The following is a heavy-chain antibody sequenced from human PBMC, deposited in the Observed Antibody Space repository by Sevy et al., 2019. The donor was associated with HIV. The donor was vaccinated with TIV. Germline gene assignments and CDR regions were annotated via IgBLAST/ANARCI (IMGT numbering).Heavy chain of an antibody. D-gene: IGHD3-3*01. V-gene: IGHV3-23*01. CDR2: ISSRGDYT. CDR3: AKYDFWSGSERANFDY. Sequence: GGSLRLSCAASGFTFSSNDMSWVRQAPGKGLEWVSSISSRGDYTFYADSVKGRFTVSRDNAKNTLFLQMNSLRAEDTAVYYCAKYDFWSGSERANFDYWGQGTLVTVSS. CDR1: GFTFSSND. J-gene: IGHJ4*02.